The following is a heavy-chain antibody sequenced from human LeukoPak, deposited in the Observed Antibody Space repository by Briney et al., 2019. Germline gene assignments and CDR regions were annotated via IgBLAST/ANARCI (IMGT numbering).Heavy chain of an antibody. D-gene: IGHD2-2*01. Sequence: GGSLRLSCAASGGLAFSSLVISWVRQAPGKGLEWVSVISTSGDGTYYADSVKGRFTISRDNSKNTLYLQMNSLRAEDTAVYYCANGRGNPVPYGWFDSWGQGTLVTVSS. V-gene: IGHV3-23*01. CDR3: ANGRGNPVPYGWFDS. CDR2: ISTSGDGT. J-gene: IGHJ5*01. CDR1: GGLAFSSLV.